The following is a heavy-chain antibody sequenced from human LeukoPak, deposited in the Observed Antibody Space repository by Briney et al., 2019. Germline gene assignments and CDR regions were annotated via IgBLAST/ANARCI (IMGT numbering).Heavy chain of an antibody. V-gene: IGHV4-39*07. Sequence: PSETLSLTCTVSGGSISSSSYYWGWIRQPPGNGLEWIGSIYYSGSTYYNPSLKSRVTISVDTSKNQFSLKLSSVTAADTAVYYCASGVGATTSFVDWGQGTLVTVSS. D-gene: IGHD1-26*01. CDR3: ASGVGATTSFVD. CDR1: GGSISSSSYY. J-gene: IGHJ4*02. CDR2: IYYSGST.